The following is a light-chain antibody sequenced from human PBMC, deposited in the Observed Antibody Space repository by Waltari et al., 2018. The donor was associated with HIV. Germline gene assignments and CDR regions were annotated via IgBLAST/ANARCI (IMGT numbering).Light chain of an antibody. V-gene: IGLV2-23*01. Sequence: QSALTQPASVSGSPGQSITIPCTGTSSDVGSYNLVSWYQQHPGKAPNLMIYEGSKRPSGVSNRFSGSKSGNTASLTISGLQAEDEADYYCCSYAGSSTLRWVFGGGTKLTVL. J-gene: IGLJ3*02. CDR3: CSYAGSSTLRWV. CDR1: SSDVGSYNL. CDR2: EGS.